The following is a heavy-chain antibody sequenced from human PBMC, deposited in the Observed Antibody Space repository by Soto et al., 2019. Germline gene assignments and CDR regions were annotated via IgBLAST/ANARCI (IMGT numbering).Heavy chain of an antibody. Sequence: ASVKVSCKASGYTFTSYGISWVRQAPGQGLEWMGWISAYNGNTNYAQKLQGRVTMTTDTSTSTAYMELRSLRSDDTAVYYCASVSSCYYRGCAFDFWGQGTLVTVSS. CDR3: ASVSSCYYRGCAFDF. CDR1: GYTFTSYG. J-gene: IGHJ3*01. CDR2: ISAYNGNT. D-gene: IGHD2-2*01. V-gene: IGHV1-18*01.